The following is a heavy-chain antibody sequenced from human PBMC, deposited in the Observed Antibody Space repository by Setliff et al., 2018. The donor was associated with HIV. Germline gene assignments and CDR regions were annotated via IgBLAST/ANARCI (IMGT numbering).Heavy chain of an antibody. CDR2: ITTDSNYI. Sequence: PGGSLRLSCAASGFIFNNYDMNWVRQAPGKGPEWVSSITTDSNYIYHADSVKGRFTTSRDNAKNTVVLQMNSLRAEDTAVYYCVRGPIHGGFDFWGQGALVTVSS. J-gene: IGHJ4*02. CDR3: VRGPIHGGFDF. V-gene: IGHV3-21*01. D-gene: IGHD3-16*01. CDR1: GFIFNNYD.